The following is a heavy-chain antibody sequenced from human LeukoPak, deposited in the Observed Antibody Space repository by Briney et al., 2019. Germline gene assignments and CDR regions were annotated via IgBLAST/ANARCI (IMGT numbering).Heavy chain of an antibody. CDR2: IYYSGST. CDR3: ARESYGSGSYYPVNYFDY. Sequence: SETLSLTCTVSGGSISNGDYYWSWIRQPPGKGLEWIGYIYYSGSTYYNPSLKSRVTISVDTSKNQFSLKLSSVTAADTAVYYCARESYGSGSYYPVNYFDYWAREPWSPPPQ. V-gene: IGHV4-30-4*01. D-gene: IGHD3-10*01. CDR1: GGSISNGDYY. J-gene: IGHJ4*02.